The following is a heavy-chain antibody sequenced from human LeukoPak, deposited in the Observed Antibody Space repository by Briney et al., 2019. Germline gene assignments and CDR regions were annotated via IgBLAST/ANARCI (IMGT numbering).Heavy chain of an antibody. Sequence: SETLSLTCAVYGGSFSGYYWSWIRQPPGKGLEWIGEINHSGSTNYNPSLKSRATMSVDTSTNQISLRLTSMTAADTAVYFCVRQGAPGVWASYFDPWGQGTLVTVSS. D-gene: IGHD1-26*01. CDR2: INHSGST. CDR3: VRQGAPGVWASYFDP. V-gene: IGHV4-34*01. J-gene: IGHJ5*02. CDR1: GGSFSGYY.